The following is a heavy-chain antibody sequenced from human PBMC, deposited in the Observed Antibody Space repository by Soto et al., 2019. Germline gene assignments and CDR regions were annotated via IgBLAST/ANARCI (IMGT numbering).Heavy chain of an antibody. V-gene: IGHV1-18*04. J-gene: IGHJ6*02. CDR2: ISTYNGNT. Sequence: AAVKVSCNASGDTFTSYCSSWVRQAPGEGREGMGWISTYNGNTNYAQKLQGRVTMTTDTSTSTADMELRSLSSDDTAVYYCARVSIAALAYYYYAMDVWGQGTTVTVSS. CDR3: ARVSIAALAYYYYAMDV. CDR1: GDTFTSYC. D-gene: IGHD6-13*01.